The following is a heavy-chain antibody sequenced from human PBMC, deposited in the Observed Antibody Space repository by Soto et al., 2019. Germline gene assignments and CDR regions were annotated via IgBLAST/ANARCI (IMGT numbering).Heavy chain of an antibody. CDR1: GYTFTNYA. Sequence: ASVKVSCKASGYTFTNYAIHWVRQAPGQRLEWMGWINAGNTNTKYSQKFQDRVTITRDTSASTTYMDLSSLRSEDTAVYYCARGITIWGQGTMVTVSS. V-gene: IGHV1-3*01. CDR2: INAGNTNT. D-gene: IGHD1-20*01. CDR3: ARGITI. J-gene: IGHJ3*02.